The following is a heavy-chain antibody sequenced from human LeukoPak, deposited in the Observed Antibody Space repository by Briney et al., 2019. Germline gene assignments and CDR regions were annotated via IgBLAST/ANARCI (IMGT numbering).Heavy chain of an antibody. D-gene: IGHD2-15*01. CDR3: ARWGGDIVVVVAANNWFDP. V-gene: IGHV1-18*01. Sequence: GASVKVSCKASGYTFTSYGISWVRQAPGQGLEWMGWISAYNGNTNYAQKLQGRVTMTTDTSTSTAYMELRSLRSDDTAVYCCARWGGDIVVVVAANNWFDPWGQGTLVTVSS. CDR1: GYTFTSYG. J-gene: IGHJ5*02. CDR2: ISAYNGNT.